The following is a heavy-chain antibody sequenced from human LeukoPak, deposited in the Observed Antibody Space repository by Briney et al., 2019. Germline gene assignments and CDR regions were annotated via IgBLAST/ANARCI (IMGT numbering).Heavy chain of an antibody. D-gene: IGHD4-17*01. V-gene: IGHV3-23*01. J-gene: IGHJ4*02. CDR2: ISGSGDST. CDR3: ANRNNADYGDIFDS. Sequence: GGSLRLSCAASLFTLCSYAMSSVRQAPGKGLEWVSAISGSGDSTFYADSVKARFTISRDNSKNTLYLQMNSLRAEDTGVYYCANRNNADYGDIFDSWGEGTMVAVSS. CDR1: LFTLCSYA.